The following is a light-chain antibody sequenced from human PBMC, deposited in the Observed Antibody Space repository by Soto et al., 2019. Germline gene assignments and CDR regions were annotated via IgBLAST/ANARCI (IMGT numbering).Light chain of an antibody. Sequence: EIVMTQSPATLSVSPGERATLSCRASQSVSPNLAWYQQSPGKAPRLLISLASIRATGIPARFSGSGFGTEFTLTISSLLSEDFATYYCQQYDDWPFTCGQGTKVDSK. CDR2: LAS. CDR1: QSVSPN. CDR3: QQYDDWPFT. J-gene: IGKJ2*01. V-gene: IGKV3D-15*01.